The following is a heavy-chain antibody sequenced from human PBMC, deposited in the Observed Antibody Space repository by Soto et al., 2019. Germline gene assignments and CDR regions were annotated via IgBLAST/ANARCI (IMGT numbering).Heavy chain of an antibody. Sequence: GGSLRLSCAASGFTFTRYSMNWVRQAPGKGLEWVSSISSTTNYIYYADSMKGRFTVPRDNAENSVYLEMNSLSAEDTAVYYCARESEDLTSNFDYWGQGTLVTVSS. CDR3: ARESEDLTSNFDY. CDR1: GFTFTRYS. V-gene: IGHV3-21*01. J-gene: IGHJ4*02. CDR2: ISSTTNYI.